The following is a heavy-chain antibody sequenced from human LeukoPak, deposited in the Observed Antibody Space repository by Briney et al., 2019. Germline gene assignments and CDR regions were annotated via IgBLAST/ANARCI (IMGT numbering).Heavy chain of an antibody. CDR2: IYHSGST. D-gene: IGHD3-10*01. CDR3: ARDLLYGSGSYYIDWYYYYYMDV. V-gene: IGHV4-38-2*02. Sequence: SETLSLTCTVSGYSISSGYYWGWIRQPPGKGLEWIGSIYHSGSTYYNPSLKSRVTISVDTSKNQFSLKLSSVTAADTAVYYCARDLLYGSGSYYIDWYYYYYMDVWGKGTTVTVSS. J-gene: IGHJ6*03. CDR1: GYSISSGYY.